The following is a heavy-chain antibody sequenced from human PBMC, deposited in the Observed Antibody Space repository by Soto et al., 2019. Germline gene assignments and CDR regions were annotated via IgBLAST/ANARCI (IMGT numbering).Heavy chain of an antibody. CDR1: GFIFKMYW. Sequence: GGSLRLSCAASGFIFKMYWMHWVRQTPGKGLVWISRIYNDGSYTDYADSVRGRFTISRDNVNDTLYLQMNNLRAEDSGLYYCTRGPRPISTGTGAYWGQGTQVT. J-gene: IGHJ4*02. CDR3: TRGPRPISTGTGAY. CDR2: IYNDGSYT. D-gene: IGHD3-10*01. V-gene: IGHV3-74*01.